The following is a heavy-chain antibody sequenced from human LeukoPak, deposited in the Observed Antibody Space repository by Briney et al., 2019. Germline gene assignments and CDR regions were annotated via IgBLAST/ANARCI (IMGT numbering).Heavy chain of an antibody. D-gene: IGHD2-21*01. CDR2: IYYSGST. CDR3: ARQPLILLFRPLPFDY. J-gene: IGHJ4*02. Sequence: PSETLSLTCTVSGGSISSGDYYWSWIRQPPGKGLEWIGYIYYSGSTYYNPSLKSRVTISVDTSKNQFSLKLSSVTAADTAVYYCARQPLILLFRPLPFDYWGQGTLVTVSS. V-gene: IGHV4-30-4*01. CDR1: GGSISSGDYY.